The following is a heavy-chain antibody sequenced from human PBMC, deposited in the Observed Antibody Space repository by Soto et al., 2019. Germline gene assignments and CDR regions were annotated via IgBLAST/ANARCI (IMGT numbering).Heavy chain of an antibody. Sequence: QVLLVQSGAEVKKPGSSVKVSCKASGGTFSSYAIVWVRQAPGQGLEWMGGIIPIFGAANYAQKFQGRVTVTADESTSTAYMDLSSLRSEDTAVYYCARILGHSTTWYLNAFDVWGQGTTVTVSS. CDR3: ARILGHSTTWYLNAFDV. J-gene: IGHJ6*02. CDR1: GGTFSSYA. CDR2: IIPIFGAA. D-gene: IGHD6-13*01. V-gene: IGHV1-69*01.